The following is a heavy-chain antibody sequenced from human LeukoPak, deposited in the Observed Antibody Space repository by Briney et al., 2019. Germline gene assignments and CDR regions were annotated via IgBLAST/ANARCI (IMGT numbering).Heavy chain of an antibody. CDR3: AFEYSSSAVDYYYYYGMDV. D-gene: IGHD6-6*01. Sequence: PGGSLRLSCAASGFTFSSYAMHWVRQAPGKGLEWVAVISYDGSNKYYADSVKGRFTISRDNSKNTLYLQMNSLRAEDTAVYYCAFEYSSSAVDYYYYYGMDVWGQGTTVTVSS. CDR2: ISYDGSNK. CDR1: GFTFSSYA. V-gene: IGHV3-30-3*01. J-gene: IGHJ6*02.